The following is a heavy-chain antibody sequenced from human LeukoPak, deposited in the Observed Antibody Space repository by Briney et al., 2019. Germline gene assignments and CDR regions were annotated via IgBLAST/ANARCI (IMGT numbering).Heavy chain of an antibody. CDR1: GYTFPGYF. CDR3: ARGEYGSGPMVRRTLHY. V-gene: IGHV1-2*02. Sequence: VSVPVSCLSSGYTFPGYFMHWVRPAAGQGGAWMGWMDPKSWAPKYAQRFQGRVTMTRDTSISTVYMELSRLRSDDTAVYVCARGEYGSGPMVRRTLHYCGQGPLVTVSS. J-gene: IGHJ4*02. D-gene: IGHD3-10*01. CDR2: MDPKSWAP.